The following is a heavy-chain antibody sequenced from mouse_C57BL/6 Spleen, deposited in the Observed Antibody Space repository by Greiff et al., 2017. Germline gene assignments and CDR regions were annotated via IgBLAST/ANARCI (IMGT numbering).Heavy chain of an antibody. CDR2: INPNNGGT. Sequence: VQLQQSGPELVKPGASVKIPCKASGYTFTDYNMDWVKQSPGKSLEWIGDINPNNGGTIYNQKFKGKATLTVDKSSSTAYMELRSLTSEDTAVYYCARLGFRLLSYAMDYWGQGTSVTVSS. CDR1: GYTFTDYN. J-gene: IGHJ4*01. D-gene: IGHD1-1*01. V-gene: IGHV1-18*01. CDR3: ARLGFRLLSYAMDY.